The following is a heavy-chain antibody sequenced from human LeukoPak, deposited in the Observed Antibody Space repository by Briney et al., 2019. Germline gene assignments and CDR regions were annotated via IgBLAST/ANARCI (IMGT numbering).Heavy chain of an antibody. J-gene: IGHJ2*01. V-gene: IGHV4-38-2*02. D-gene: IGHD7-27*01. CDR3: ARNWGSGWYFDL. CDR2: IYYSGST. Sequence: SETLSLTCTVSGYSISSGYYWGWIRQPPGKGLEWIGSIYYSGSTYYNPSLKSRVTISVDTSKNQFSLKLSSVTAADTAVYYCARNWGSGWYFDLWGRGTLVTVSS. CDR1: GYSISSGYY.